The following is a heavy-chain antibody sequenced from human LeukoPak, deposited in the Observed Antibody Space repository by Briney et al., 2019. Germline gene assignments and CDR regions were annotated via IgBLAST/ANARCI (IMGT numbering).Heavy chain of an antibody. V-gene: IGHV3-7*01. Sequence: GGSLRLSCAASGFTFSSYWMSWVRQAPGKGLEWVANIKQDGSENYYVDSVKGRFTISRDNAKNSLYLQMNSPGAEDTAVYYCARDRRYCSGGSCYSGRWFDPWGQGTLVTVSS. D-gene: IGHD2-15*01. CDR1: GFTFSSYW. CDR3: ARDRRYCSGGSCYSGRWFDP. CDR2: IKQDGSEN. J-gene: IGHJ5*02.